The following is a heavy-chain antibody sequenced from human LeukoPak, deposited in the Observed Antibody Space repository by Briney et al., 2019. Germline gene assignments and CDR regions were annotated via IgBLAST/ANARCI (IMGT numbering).Heavy chain of an antibody. J-gene: IGHJ4*02. V-gene: IGHV1-18*03. CDR1: GYTFTSYG. CDR3: ARDGRQDGRFEY. CDR2: ISAYNGNT. Sequence: ASVKVSCKASGYTFTSYGISWVRQAPGQGPEWMGWISAYNGNTYYAQNLQGRVTMTTDTSTSTAYMELRSLGSDDMAVYYCARDGRQDGRFEYWGQGTLVTVSS.